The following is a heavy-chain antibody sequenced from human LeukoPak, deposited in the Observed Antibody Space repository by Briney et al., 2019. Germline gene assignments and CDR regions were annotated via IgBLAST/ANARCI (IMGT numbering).Heavy chain of an antibody. CDR3: ARGPFTGYSSGWYHSNFDY. CDR1: GGTFSSYA. J-gene: IGHJ4*02. CDR2: IIPIFGTA. V-gene: IGHV1-69*01. D-gene: IGHD6-19*01. Sequence: GSSVKVSCKASGGTFSSYAISWVRQAPGQGLEWMGGIIPIFGTANYAQKFQGRVTITADESTSTAYMELSSLRSEDTAVYYCARGPFTGYSSGWYHSNFDYWGQGTLVTVSS.